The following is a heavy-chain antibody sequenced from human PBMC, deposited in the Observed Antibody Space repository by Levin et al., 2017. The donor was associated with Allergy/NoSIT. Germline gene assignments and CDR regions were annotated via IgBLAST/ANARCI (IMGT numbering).Heavy chain of an antibody. CDR3: ARGLTTVTTRGRILVY. V-gene: IGHV1-2*02. CDR2: INPNSGGT. CDR1: GYTFTGYY. Sequence: GESLKISCKASGYTFTGYYMHWVRQAPGQGLEWMGWINPNSGGTNYAQKFQGRVTMTRDTSISTAYMELSRLRSDDTAVYYCARGLTTVTTRGRILVYWGQGTLVTVSS. J-gene: IGHJ4*02. D-gene: IGHD4-17*01.